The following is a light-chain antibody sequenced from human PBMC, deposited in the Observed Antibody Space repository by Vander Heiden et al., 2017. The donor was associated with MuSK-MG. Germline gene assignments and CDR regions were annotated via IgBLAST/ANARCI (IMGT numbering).Light chain of an antibody. Sequence: SSELTQPPSVSVSPGQTASITCSGDKLGNKYAYWYQQKPGQSPVLVIYQDSKRPSGIPERFSGSNAGNTATLTISGTQAIDEADYYCQAWDSSTVVFGGGTKLTVL. CDR2: QDS. CDR1: KLGNKY. CDR3: QAWDSSTVV. J-gene: IGLJ2*01. V-gene: IGLV3-1*01.